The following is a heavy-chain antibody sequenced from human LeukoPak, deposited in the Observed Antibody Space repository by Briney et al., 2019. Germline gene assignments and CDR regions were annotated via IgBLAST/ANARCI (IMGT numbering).Heavy chain of an antibody. D-gene: IGHD1-26*01. CDR1: GGSISSYY. CDR2: SFYIGAT. J-gene: IGHJ4*02. Sequence: SETLSLTCTGSGGSISSYYWSWLRQPPGKGLEGIGYSFYIGATNYTPCLKSRVTISVDTPKNQFSPNPSSVTAADTAVYYCATDHRVGATSFFDYWGQGTQVTVSS. V-gene: IGHV4-59*01. CDR3: ATDHRVGATSFFDY.